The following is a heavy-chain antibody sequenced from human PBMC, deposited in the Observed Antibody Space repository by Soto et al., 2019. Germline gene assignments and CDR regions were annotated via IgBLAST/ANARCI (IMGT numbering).Heavy chain of an antibody. Sequence: ASVKVSFKASGYTFTSYGTSWVRQAPGQGLEWMGWISAYNGNTNYAQKLQGRVTMTTDTSTSTGYMELRSLRSDATAVYYCAKDVPEYSNSYGMDVWGQGTTVTVSS. D-gene: IGHD6-6*01. V-gene: IGHV1-18*04. J-gene: IGHJ6*02. CDR1: GYTFTSYG. CDR2: ISAYNGNT. CDR3: AKDVPEYSNSYGMDV.